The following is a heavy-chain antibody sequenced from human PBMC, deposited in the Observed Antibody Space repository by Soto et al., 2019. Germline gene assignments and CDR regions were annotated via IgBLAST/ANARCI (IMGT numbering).Heavy chain of an antibody. D-gene: IGHD3-22*01. V-gene: IGHV3-21*01. CDR2: ISSSSSYI. CDR3: ARDIDYYDSSGYYRDY. CDR1: GFTFSSYS. Sequence: EVQLVESGGGLVKPGGSLRLSCAASGFTFSSYSMNWVRQAPGKGLEWVSSISSSSSYIYYADSVKGRFTISRDNAKNSLYLQMNSLGAEDTAVYYCARDIDYYDSSGYYRDYWGQGTLVTVSS. J-gene: IGHJ4*02.